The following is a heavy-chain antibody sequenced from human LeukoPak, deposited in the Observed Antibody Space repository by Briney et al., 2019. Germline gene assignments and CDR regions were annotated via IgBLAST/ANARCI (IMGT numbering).Heavy chain of an antibody. CDR2: ISGSGGST. D-gene: IGHD4-17*01. CDR1: GFTFSSYA. J-gene: IGHJ4*02. Sequence: PGGSLRLSCAASGFTFSSYAMSWVRQSPGKGLEWVSAISGSGGSTYHADSVKGRFTISRDNSKNTLYLQMNSLRAEDTAVYYCAKDPGWDYGDYIGQDYWGQGTLVTVSS. V-gene: IGHV3-23*01. CDR3: AKDPGWDYGDYIGQDY.